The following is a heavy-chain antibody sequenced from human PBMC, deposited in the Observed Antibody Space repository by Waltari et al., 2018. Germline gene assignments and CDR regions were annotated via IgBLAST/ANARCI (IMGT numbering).Heavy chain of an antibody. V-gene: IGHV4-59*01. J-gene: IGHJ5*02. Sequence: QVQLQESGPSLLKPSETLSLICTVSGGSISGFYWSWVRQPPGKGLAWIGYIYYTGSTNLNPSRKSRVTISGDTSKNQFSLKLSSVTAADTAFYYCARGGGGDWEWFDPWGQGTLVTVSS. CDR1: GGSISGFY. CDR2: IYYTGST. D-gene: IGHD2-21*02. CDR3: ARGGGGDWEWFDP.